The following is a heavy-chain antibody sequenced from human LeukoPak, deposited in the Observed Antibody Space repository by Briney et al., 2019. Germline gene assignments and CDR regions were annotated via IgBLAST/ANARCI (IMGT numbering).Heavy chain of an antibody. CDR1: GFTFSSYS. Sequence: GGSLRLSCAASGFTFSSYSMNWVRQAPGKGLEWVSSISSSSSYIYYADSVKGRFTISRDNAKNSLYLQMNSLRAEDTAVYYCARDWDGSGSYGPNGDYWGQGTLVTVSS. V-gene: IGHV3-21*01. CDR2: ISSSSSYI. J-gene: IGHJ4*02. CDR3: ARDWDGSGSYGPNGDY. D-gene: IGHD3-10*01.